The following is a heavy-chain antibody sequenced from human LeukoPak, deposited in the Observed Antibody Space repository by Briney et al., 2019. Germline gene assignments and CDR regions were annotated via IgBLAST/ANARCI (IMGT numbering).Heavy chain of an antibody. J-gene: IGHJ4*02. V-gene: IGHV3-11*04. D-gene: IGHD6-19*01. CDR3: ARDGDVYRQWLVHDY. CDR1: GFTFSDYY. Sequence: GGCLRLSCTVSGFTFSDYYMSWIRQAPGKGLEWVSYISSSGSTIYYADSVKGRFTISRDNAKNSLYLQMNSLRAEDTAVYYCARDGDVYRQWLVHDYWGQGTLVTVSS. CDR2: ISSSGSTI.